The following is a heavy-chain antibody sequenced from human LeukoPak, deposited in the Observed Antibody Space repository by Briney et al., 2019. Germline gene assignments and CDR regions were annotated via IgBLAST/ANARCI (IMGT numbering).Heavy chain of an antibody. J-gene: IGHJ4*02. CDR1: GFTFRSYW. Sequence: GGSLRLSCVASGFTFRSYWMSWVRQAPGKGLEWVANIKQDGSEMYYVDSVKGRFTISRDNAKNSLYLQMNSLRVEDTAVYYCARVHDQDNWGQGTLVTVSS. CDR2: IKQDGSEM. V-gene: IGHV3-7*04. D-gene: IGHD1-1*01. CDR3: ARVHDQDN.